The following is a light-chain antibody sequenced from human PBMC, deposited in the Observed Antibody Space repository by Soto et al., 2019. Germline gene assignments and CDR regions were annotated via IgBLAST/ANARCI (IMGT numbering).Light chain of an antibody. V-gene: IGLV2-14*03. Sequence: QAVVTQPASVSGSPGQSITISCTGTSSDIGAYNYVSWYQQHPGQAPKLMISDVSNRPSGISDRFSGSKSGNTASLTISGLQAEDEADYYCYSCSRSSGTRYVFGTGTKLTVL. CDR3: YSCSRSSGTRYV. J-gene: IGLJ1*01. CDR2: DVS. CDR1: SSDIGAYNY.